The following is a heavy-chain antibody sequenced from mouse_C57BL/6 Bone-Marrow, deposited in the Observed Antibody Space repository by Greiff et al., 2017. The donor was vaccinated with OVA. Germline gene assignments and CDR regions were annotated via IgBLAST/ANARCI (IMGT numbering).Heavy chain of an antibody. D-gene: IGHD4-1*01. CDR2: ISTYYGDA. V-gene: IGHV1-67*01. Sequence: VKLMESGPELVRPGFSVKISCKGSGYTFTDYAMHWVKQSHAKSLEWIGVISTYYGDASYNQKFKDKATMTVDKSSSTAYMELAGLTSEDSAVYYGAGRNWDEGYYAMDYWGQGTSVTVSS. CDR1: GYTFTDYA. CDR3: AGRNWDEGYYAMDY. J-gene: IGHJ4*01.